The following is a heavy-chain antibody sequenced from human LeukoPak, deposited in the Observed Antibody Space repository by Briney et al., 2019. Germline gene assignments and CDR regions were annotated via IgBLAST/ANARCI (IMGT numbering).Heavy chain of an antibody. J-gene: IGHJ4*02. D-gene: IGHD6-19*01. V-gene: IGHV4-31*03. Sequence: SETLSLTCTVSGGSISSGGYSWSWIRQHRGKGLEWIGYIYYSGSTYYNPSLKSRVTISVGTSKNQFSLKLSSVAAADTAVYYCASVSIAVAGTRDYWGQGTLVTVSS. CDR2: IYYSGST. CDR3: ASVSIAVAGTRDY. CDR1: GGSISSGGYS.